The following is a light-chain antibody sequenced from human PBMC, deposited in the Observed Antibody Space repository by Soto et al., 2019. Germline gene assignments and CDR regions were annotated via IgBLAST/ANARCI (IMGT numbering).Light chain of an antibody. V-gene: IGLV4-69*01. CDR3: QTWGTGNVV. CDR2: LNSDGSH. Sequence: QPVLTQSPSASASLGASVKLTCTLSSGHSSYALAWHQQQPEKGPRYLMRLNSDGSHSRGDGIPDRFSGSSSGAERYLTISSLQSEDEADYYCQTWGTGNVVFGGGTQLPS. CDR1: SGHSSYA. J-gene: IGLJ2*01.